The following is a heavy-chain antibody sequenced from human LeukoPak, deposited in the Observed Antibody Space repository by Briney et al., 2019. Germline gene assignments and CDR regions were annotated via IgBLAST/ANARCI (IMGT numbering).Heavy chain of an antibody. CDR1: NGSISNYP. V-gene: IGHV4-59*01. J-gene: IGHJ4*02. D-gene: IGHD3-16*01. CDR2: IYQSSST. Sequence: PSETLSLTCSASNGSISNYPWSWIRQPPGKGLEWIGYIYQSSSTHYNPSLKGRVTMSGDTSKKQFSLKLTSLTAADTAVYFCARGQAGSLRLGTPGHYFDYWGQGTLVTVSS. CDR3: ARGQAGSLRLGTPGHYFDY.